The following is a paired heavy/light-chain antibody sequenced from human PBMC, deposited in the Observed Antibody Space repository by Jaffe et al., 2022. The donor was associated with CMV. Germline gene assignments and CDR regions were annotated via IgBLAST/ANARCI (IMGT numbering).Heavy chain of an antibody. V-gene: IGHV4-59*08. CDR2: VYYSGGT. D-gene: IGHD1-26*01. J-gene: IGHJ4*02. Sequence: QVQLQESGPGLVKPSETVSLTCTVSGASMNYYYWTWIRQPPGKGLEWIGYVYYSGGTNYNPSLESRLTISVDTSKNQFFLKLTSVTAADTAVYYCARLYGPNREEDYWGQGTLVTVSA. CDR1: GASMNYYY. CDR3: ARLYGPNREEDY.
Light chain of an antibody. Sequence: EIVLTQSPATLSLSPGETATLSCWASQSVSSNFLAWYQQRPGQAPRLLIYGASNRATGIPDRFSGSGSATDFTLTITRLEPEDFAVYYCQQYGSSPYTFGQGTKLEIK. CDR2: GAS. CDR1: QSVSSNF. J-gene: IGKJ2*01. V-gene: IGKV3-20*01. CDR3: QQYGSSPYT.